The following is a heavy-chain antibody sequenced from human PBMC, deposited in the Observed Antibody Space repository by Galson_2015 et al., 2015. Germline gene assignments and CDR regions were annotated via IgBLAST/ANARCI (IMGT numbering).Heavy chain of an antibody. V-gene: IGHV3-23*01. CDR2: ISGSGGST. J-gene: IGHJ4*02. CDR1: GFTFSSYA. D-gene: IGHD3-22*01. Sequence: SLRLSCAASGFTFSSYAMSWVRQAPGKGLEWVSAISGSGGSTYYADSVRGRFTISRDNSKNTLYLQMNSLRAEDTAVYYCAKDMAMIVVAPFDYWGQGTLVTVSS. CDR3: AKDMAMIVVAPFDY.